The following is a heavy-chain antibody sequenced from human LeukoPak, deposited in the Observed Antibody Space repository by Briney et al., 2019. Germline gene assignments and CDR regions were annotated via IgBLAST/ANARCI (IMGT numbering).Heavy chain of an antibody. Sequence: SVKVSCKASGDTFSSYAISWVRQAPGQGLEWMGGIIPIFGTANYAQKFQGRVTITADKSPSTAYMERSSLRSEDTGVYYCARDFKIGFDYWGQGTLVTVSS. V-gene: IGHV1-69*06. J-gene: IGHJ4*02. CDR3: ARDFKIGFDY. D-gene: IGHD2/OR15-2a*01. CDR1: GDTFSSYA. CDR2: IIPIFGTA.